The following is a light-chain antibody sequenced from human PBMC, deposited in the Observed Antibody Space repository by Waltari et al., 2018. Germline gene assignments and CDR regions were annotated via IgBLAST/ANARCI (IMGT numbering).Light chain of an antibody. Sequence: IQMTQSPSSLSASVGGRVTITCLASEDIRNDLGWYQQKPGQAPRLLIFAASTLPSGVPARFSGSGSGTDFTLTISSLQPEDFAAYFCLQDYIFPLTFGGGTTVEI. V-gene: IGKV1-6*01. CDR3: LQDYIFPLT. CDR2: AAS. J-gene: IGKJ4*01. CDR1: EDIRND.